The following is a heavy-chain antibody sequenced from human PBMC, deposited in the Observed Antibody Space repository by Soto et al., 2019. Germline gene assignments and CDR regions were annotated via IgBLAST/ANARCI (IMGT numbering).Heavy chain of an antibody. V-gene: IGHV3-7*01. Sequence: EVQLVESGGGLVQPGGSLRLSWVDSGFTFSSYWMSWVRQAPVKGLEWVGNIKQDGSEENYVDSLKGRCTISRDNAKNSIYLQMNSLRAEDTAVYYCARIAATGRGWDVWGQGTTVVVSS. CDR3: ARIAATGRGWDV. CDR1: GFTFSSYW. CDR2: IKQDGSEE. D-gene: IGHD6-13*01. J-gene: IGHJ6*02.